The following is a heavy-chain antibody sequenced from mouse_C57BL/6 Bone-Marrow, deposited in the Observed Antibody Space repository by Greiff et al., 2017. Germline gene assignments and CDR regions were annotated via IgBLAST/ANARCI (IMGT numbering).Heavy chain of an antibody. CDR3: AREGDYGSSY. D-gene: IGHD1-1*01. CDR2: ISDGGSYT. V-gene: IGHV5-4*01. Sequence: EVQLVESGGGLVKPGGSLKLSCAASGFTFSSYAMSWVRQTPEKRLEWVATISDGGSYTYYPDNVKGRFTISRDNAKNNLYLQMSHLKSEDTAMYYCAREGDYGSSYWGQGTTLTVSS. CDR1: GFTFSSYA. J-gene: IGHJ2*01.